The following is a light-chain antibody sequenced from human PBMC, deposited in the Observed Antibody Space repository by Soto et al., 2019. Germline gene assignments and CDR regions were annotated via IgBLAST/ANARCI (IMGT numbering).Light chain of an antibody. V-gene: IGKV3-20*01. CDR2: ASS. CDR1: KDVDNNF. CDR3: HQYYSSIT. Sequence: PGEGATLSCRASKDVDNNFLAWYQQRPGQAPRLLIYASSRRATGIPDRFSGSGSGTDFTLTISRVGPEDIAVYFCHQYYSSITFGGGTKVEVK. J-gene: IGKJ4*01.